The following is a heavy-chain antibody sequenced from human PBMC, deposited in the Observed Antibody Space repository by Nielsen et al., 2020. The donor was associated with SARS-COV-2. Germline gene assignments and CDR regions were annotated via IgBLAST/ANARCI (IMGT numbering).Heavy chain of an antibody. V-gene: IGHV4-61*02. J-gene: IGHJ5*02. CDR1: GGSISSGGYS. CDR3: ARDGTAMVFNWFDP. D-gene: IGHD5-18*01. Sequence: SETLSLTCAVSGGSISSGGYSWSWIRQPPGKGLEWIGRIYTSGSTNYNPSLKSRVTMSVDTSKNQFSLKLSSVTAADTAVYYCARDGTAMVFNWFDPWGQGTLVTVSS. CDR2: IYTSGST.